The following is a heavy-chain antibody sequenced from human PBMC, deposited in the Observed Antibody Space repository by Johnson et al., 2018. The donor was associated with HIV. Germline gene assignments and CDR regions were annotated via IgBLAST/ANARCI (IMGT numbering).Heavy chain of an antibody. J-gene: IGHJ3*01. CDR3: AKDGGRWSYSFDV. V-gene: IGHV3-30-3*01. CDR1: GFTFSSYA. D-gene: IGHD3-16*01. CDR2: ISYDGSNK. Sequence: QVLLVESGGGVVQPGRSLRLSCAASGFTFSSYAMHWVRQAPGKGLEWVAVISYDGSNKYYADSVKGRFTSSRDNSKNTLYLQMNSLRTEDTAMYYCAKDGGRWSYSFDVWGQGTMVTVSS.